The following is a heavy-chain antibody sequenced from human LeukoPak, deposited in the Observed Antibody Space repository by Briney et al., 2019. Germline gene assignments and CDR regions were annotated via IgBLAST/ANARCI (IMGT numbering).Heavy chain of an antibody. Sequence: ASVKVSCKASGGTFSSYAISWVRQAPGQGLEWMGGIIPIFGTVNYAQKFQGRVTITADESTSTAYMELSSLRSEDTAVYYCARVTMIVPSYFDYWGQGTLVTVSS. CDR2: IIPIFGTV. CDR3: ARVTMIVPSYFDY. J-gene: IGHJ4*02. D-gene: IGHD3-22*01. V-gene: IGHV1-69*01. CDR1: GGTFSSYA.